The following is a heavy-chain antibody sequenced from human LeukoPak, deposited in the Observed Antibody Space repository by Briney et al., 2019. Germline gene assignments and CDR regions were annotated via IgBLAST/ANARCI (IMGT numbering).Heavy chain of an antibody. Sequence: GGSLRLSCAASGFTFSSYAMSWARQAPGKGLEWVSAISGSGGSTYYADSVMGRFTISRDNSKNTLYLQMNSLRAEDTAVYYCAKDFGPTVLTLLRYWGQGTMVTVSS. CDR1: GFTFSSYA. CDR2: ISGSGGST. CDR3: AKDFGPTVLTLLRY. V-gene: IGHV3-23*01. J-gene: IGHJ4*02. D-gene: IGHD4-23*01.